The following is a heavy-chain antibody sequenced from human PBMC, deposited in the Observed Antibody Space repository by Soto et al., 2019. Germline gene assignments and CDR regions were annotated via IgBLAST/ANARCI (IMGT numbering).Heavy chain of an antibody. V-gene: IGHV3-64*01. D-gene: IGHD2-15*01. CDR2: ISSNGGST. CDR1: GFTFSRYW. J-gene: IGHJ4*02. CDR3: ARDAGYCSGGSCPRYYFDY. Sequence: GGSLRLSCAASGFTFSRYWMHWVRQAPGKGLVYVSAISSNGGSTYYANSVKGRFTISRDNSKNTLYLQMGSLRAEDMAVYYCARDAGYCSGGSCPRYYFDYWGQGTLVTVSS.